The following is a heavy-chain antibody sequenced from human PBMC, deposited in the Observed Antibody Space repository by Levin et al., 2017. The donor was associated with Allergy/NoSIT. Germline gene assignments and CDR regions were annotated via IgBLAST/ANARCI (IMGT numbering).Heavy chain of an antibody. Sequence: PGGSLRLSCAASGFTFSSYAMSWVRQAPGKGLEWVSAISGSGGSTYYADSVKGRFTISRDNSKNTLYLQMNSLRAEDTAVYYCAKVLEEAAERWNNYFDYWGQGTLVTVSS. CDR2: ISGSGGST. V-gene: IGHV3-23*01. D-gene: IGHD1-1*01. CDR3: AKVLEEAAERWNNYFDY. J-gene: IGHJ4*02. CDR1: GFTFSSYA.